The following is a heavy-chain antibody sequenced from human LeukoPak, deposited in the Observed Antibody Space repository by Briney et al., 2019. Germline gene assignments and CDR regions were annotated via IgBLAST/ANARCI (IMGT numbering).Heavy chain of an antibody. D-gene: IGHD4-17*01. J-gene: IGHJ5*02. V-gene: IGHV4-30-4*01. CDR3: ARGGDYGDNWFDP. CDR2: IYYTGSA. CDR1: GGSISSYY. Sequence: SETLSLTCTVSGGSISSYYWSWIRQPPGKGLEWIGYIYYTGSAYYNSSLKSRVTISVDTSKNQFSLKLTSVTAADTAVYYCARGGDYGDNWFDPWGQGTLVTVSA.